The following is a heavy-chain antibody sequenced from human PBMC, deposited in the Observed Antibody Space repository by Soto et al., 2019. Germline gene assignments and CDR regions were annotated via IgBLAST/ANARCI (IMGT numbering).Heavy chain of an antibody. J-gene: IGHJ4*01. V-gene: IGHV4-34*01. D-gene: IGHD2-21*01. Sequence: PSETLSLTCAVYGGSFSGYYWTWIRQPPGKGLEWIGEINHSGSTSYNPSLKSRVTISVDTSKNQFSLKLKSVTAADTAVYHCARGIAMKGGGQSGEHDKYAFDYWGQRTMGTASS. CDR2: INHSGST. CDR1: GGSFSGYY. CDR3: ARGIAMKGGGQSGEHDKYAFDY.